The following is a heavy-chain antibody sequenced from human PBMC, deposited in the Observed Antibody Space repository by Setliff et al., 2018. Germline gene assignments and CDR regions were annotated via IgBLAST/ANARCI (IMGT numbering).Heavy chain of an antibody. V-gene: IGHV3-30*19. CDR3: ARAPYYYDSSGYYRDDAFDI. J-gene: IGHJ3*02. CDR2: IWYDGSNK. Sequence: GGSLRLSCAASGFTFNSFAMHWVRQAPGKGLEWVAVIWYDGSNKYYADSVKGRFTISRDNSKNTLYLQMNSLRAEDTAVYYCARAPYYYDSSGYYRDDAFDIWGQGTMVTVSS. D-gene: IGHD3-22*01. CDR1: GFTFNSFA.